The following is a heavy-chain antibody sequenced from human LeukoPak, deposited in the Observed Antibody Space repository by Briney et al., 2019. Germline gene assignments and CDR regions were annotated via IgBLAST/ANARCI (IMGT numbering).Heavy chain of an antibody. J-gene: IGHJ4*02. Sequence: PGGSLRLSCAASGFKFSSNWMSWVRQAPGKGLEWVANIKQDGSVKYYVDSVKGRFTISRDNAKNSLYLQMNSLRAEDTAVYYCAREGPSVTPYYWGQGTLVTVSS. D-gene: IGHD4-17*01. CDR3: AREGPSVTPYY. CDR1: GFKFSSNW. V-gene: IGHV3-7*01. CDR2: IKQDGSVK.